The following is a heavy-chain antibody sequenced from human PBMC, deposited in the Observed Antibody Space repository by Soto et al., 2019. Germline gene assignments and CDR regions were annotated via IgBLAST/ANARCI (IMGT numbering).Heavy chain of an antibody. CDR3: AGRGEVEVTGFVY. D-gene: IGHD3-22*01. CDR2: ITGSGDDT. CDR1: GFTFNKYA. J-gene: IGHJ4*02. V-gene: IGHV3-23*01. Sequence: LGGSLRLSCAASGFTFNKYAMNWVRQAPGKGLELVSIITGSGDDTLHADSVKGRFTISRDNSKNTLYLQMNNLRVEDTAIYYCAGRGEVEVTGFVYWGQGTMVTVS.